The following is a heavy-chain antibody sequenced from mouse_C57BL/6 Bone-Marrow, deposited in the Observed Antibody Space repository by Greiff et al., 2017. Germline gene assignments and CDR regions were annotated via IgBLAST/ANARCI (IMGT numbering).Heavy chain of an antibody. D-gene: IGHD2-5*01. CDR3: ARHYSNLAWFAY. Sequence: QVQLQQSGAELARPGASVKLSCKASGYTFTSYGISWVKQRTGQGLEWIGEIYPRSGNTYYNEKFKGKATLTADKSSSTAYMGLRSLTSEYSAVYFCARHYSNLAWFAYWGQGTLVTVSA. CDR1: GYTFTSYG. CDR2: IYPRSGNT. V-gene: IGHV1-81*01. J-gene: IGHJ3*01.